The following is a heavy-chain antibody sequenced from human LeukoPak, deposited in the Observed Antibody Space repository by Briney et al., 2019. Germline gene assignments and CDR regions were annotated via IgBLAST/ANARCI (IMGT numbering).Heavy chain of an antibody. Sequence: ASVKVSCKASGYTFTSYGISWVRQAPGQGLEWMGWISAYNGNTNYAQKLQGRVTMTTDTSTSTAYMELRSLRSDDTAVYYCARDLLAYSSGWDFFDYWGQGTLVTVSS. V-gene: IGHV1-18*01. CDR2: ISAYNGNT. CDR1: GYTFTSYG. D-gene: IGHD6-19*01. J-gene: IGHJ4*02. CDR3: ARDLLAYSSGWDFFDY.